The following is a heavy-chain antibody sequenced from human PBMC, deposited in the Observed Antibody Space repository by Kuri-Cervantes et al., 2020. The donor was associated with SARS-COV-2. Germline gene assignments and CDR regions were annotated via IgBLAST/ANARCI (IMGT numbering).Heavy chain of an antibody. Sequence: GESLKISCKGSRYSFTSYWISWVRQMPGKGLEWMGRIDPSDSYTNYSPSFQGHVTISADKSISTAYLQWSSLKASDTAMYYCATTRHIVVVPAAITSWFDPWGHGTLVTVSS. CDR3: ATTRHIVVVPAAITSWFDP. CDR1: RYSFTSYW. V-gene: IGHV5-10-1*01. D-gene: IGHD2-2*01. CDR2: IDPSDSYT. J-gene: IGHJ5*02.